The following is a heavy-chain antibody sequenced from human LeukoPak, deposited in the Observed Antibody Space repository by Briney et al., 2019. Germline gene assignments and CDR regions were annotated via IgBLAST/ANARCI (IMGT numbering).Heavy chain of an antibody. CDR2: IYYSGST. CDR1: GGSISSSSYY. Sequence: SETLSLTCTVSGGSISSSSYYWGWIRQPPGKGLEWIGSIYYSGSTYYNPSLKSRVTISVDTSKNQFSLKLSSVTAADTAVYYRARRKSDAFDIWGQGTMVTVSS. V-gene: IGHV4-39*01. CDR3: ARRKSDAFDI. J-gene: IGHJ3*02.